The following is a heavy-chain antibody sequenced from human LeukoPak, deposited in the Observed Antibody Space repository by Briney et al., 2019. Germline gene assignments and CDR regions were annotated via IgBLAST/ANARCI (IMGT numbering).Heavy chain of an antibody. CDR3: ARGRHLKWGYYFDY. CDR1: GYTFTSYG. CDR2: ISAYNGNT. Sequence: ASVKVSCKASGYTFTSYGISWVRQAPGQGLEWMGWISAYNGNTNYAQKFQGRVTMTRDTSTSTVYMELSSLRSEDTAVYYCARGRHLKWGYYFDYWGQGTLVTVSS. V-gene: IGHV1-18*01. D-gene: IGHD2-15*01. J-gene: IGHJ4*02.